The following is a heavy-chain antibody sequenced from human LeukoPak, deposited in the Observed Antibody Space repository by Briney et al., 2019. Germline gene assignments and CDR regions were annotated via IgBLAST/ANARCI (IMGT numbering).Heavy chain of an antibody. CDR3: AKDRWYTAMGLFDY. V-gene: IGHV3-30*18. D-gene: IGHD5-18*01. CDR1: GFTFSSYG. CDR2: ISYDGSNK. Sequence: GGSLRLSCAASGFTFSSYGMHWVRQAPGRGLEWVAVISYDGSNKYYADSVKGRFTISRDNSKSTLYLQMNSLRAEDTAVYYCAKDRWYTAMGLFDYWGQGTLVTVSS. J-gene: IGHJ4*02.